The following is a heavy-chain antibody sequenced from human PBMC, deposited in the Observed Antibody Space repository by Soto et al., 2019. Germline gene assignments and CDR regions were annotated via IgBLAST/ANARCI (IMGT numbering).Heavy chain of an antibody. V-gene: IGHV4-59*01. D-gene: IGHD6-6*01. CDR1: GGSISSYY. CDR2: IYYSGST. J-gene: IGHJ4*02. Sequence: SETLSLTCTVSGGSISSYYWSWIRQPPGKGLEWIGYIYYSGSTNYNPSLKSRVTISVDTSKNQFSLKLSSVTAADTAVYYCARAYISSSPSWYFDYWGQGTLVTVSS. CDR3: ARAYISSSPSWYFDY.